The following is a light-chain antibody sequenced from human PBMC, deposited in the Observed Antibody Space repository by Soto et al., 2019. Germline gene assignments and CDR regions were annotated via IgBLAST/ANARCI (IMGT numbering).Light chain of an antibody. CDR3: SSYAGSDNPYV. CDR1: SSDVGGHNY. J-gene: IGLJ1*01. Sequence: QSALTQPASVSGSPGQSITISCTGTSSDVGGHNYVSWYQQHPGKAPKLIIYEVSIRPSGVSNRFSGSKSGNTASLTISGLQAEDEADYYCSSYAGSDNPYVFGTGTKVTVL. V-gene: IGLV2-14*01. CDR2: EVS.